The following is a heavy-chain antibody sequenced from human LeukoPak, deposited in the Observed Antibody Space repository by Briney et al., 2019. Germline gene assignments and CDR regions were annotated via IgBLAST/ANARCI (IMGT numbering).Heavy chain of an antibody. D-gene: IGHD3-22*01. J-gene: IGHJ4*02. V-gene: IGHV3-30*02. Sequence: GGSLRLSCAASGSTFSSYGMHWVRQAPGKGLEWVAFIRYDGSNKYYADSVKGRFTISRDNAKNSLYLQMNSLRAEDTAVYYCARDNYYDSSGPFDYWGQGTLVTVSS. CDR2: IRYDGSNK. CDR3: ARDNYYDSSGPFDY. CDR1: GSTFSSYG.